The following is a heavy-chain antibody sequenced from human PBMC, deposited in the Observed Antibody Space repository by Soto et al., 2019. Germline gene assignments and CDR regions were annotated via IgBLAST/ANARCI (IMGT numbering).Heavy chain of an antibody. CDR2: IYYSGST. CDR3: AISGIFSY. J-gene: IGHJ4*02. Sequence: SETLSLTCTASGGSVSSGSYYWSWIRQPPGKGLEWIGYIYYSGSTNYNPSLKSRVTISVDTSKNQFSLKLSSVTAADTAVYYCAISGIFSYWGQGTLVTVSS. D-gene: IGHD3-3*01. V-gene: IGHV4-61*01. CDR1: GGSVSSGSYY.